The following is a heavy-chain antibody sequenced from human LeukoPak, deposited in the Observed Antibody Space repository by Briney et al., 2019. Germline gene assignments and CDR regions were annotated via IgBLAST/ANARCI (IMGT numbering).Heavy chain of an antibody. V-gene: IGHV3-30*04. CDR1: GFTFSSYA. CDR3: ARGPNPYCSSTSCRNWFDP. J-gene: IGHJ5*02. CDR2: ISNDGSNK. D-gene: IGHD2-2*01. Sequence: PGGSLRLSCAASGFTFSSYAMHWVRQAPGKGLEWVAVISNDGSNKYYADSVKGRFTISRDNSKNTLYLQMNSLRAEDTAVYYCARGPNPYCSSTSCRNWFDPWGQGTLVAVSS.